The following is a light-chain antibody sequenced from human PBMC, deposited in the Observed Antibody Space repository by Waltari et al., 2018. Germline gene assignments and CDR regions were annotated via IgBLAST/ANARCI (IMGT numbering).Light chain of an antibody. CDR3: SSYTSSSTWV. J-gene: IGLJ3*02. CDR1: SSDVGGYNY. CDR2: DVS. Sequence: QSALTHPASVSGSPGQSITISCPGTSSDVGGYNYVSWYQQHPGKAPKLMIYDVSNRPSGVSNRFSGSKSGNTASLTISGLQAEDEADYYCSSYTSSSTWVFGGGTKLTVL. V-gene: IGLV2-14*03.